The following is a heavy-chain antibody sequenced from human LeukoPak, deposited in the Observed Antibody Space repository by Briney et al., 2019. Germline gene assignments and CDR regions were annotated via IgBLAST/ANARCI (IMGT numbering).Heavy chain of an antibody. CDR2: IWYDGSYK. J-gene: IGHJ4*02. D-gene: IGHD6-19*01. Sequence: WVAVIWYDGSYKYYGDSVKGRFTISRDYSENTLFLQMSSLRAEDTAVYYCARAGSDWAIDYWGQGTLVTVSS. V-gene: IGHV3-33*01. CDR3: ARAGSDWAIDY.